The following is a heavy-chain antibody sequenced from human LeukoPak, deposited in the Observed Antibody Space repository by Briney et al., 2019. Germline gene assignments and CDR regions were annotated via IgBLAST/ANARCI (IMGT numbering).Heavy chain of an antibody. CDR1: GYTLTELS. J-gene: IGHJ6*03. V-gene: IGHV1-24*01. Sequence: ASVKVSCKVSGYTLTELSMHWVRLTPGKGLEWMGGFDPEDGETIYAQKFQGRVTMTEDTSTDTAYMELSSLRSEDTAVYYCARGPPSTSWYDPRRYYYYYMDVWGKGTTVTVSS. CDR2: FDPEDGET. CDR3: ARGPPSTSWYDPRRYYYYYMDV. D-gene: IGHD2-2*01.